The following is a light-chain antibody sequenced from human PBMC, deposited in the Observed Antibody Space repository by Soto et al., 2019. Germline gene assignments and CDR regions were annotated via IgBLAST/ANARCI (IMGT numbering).Light chain of an antibody. Sequence: QSVLTQPASVSGSPGQSIAISCTGSGRDVGAYDYVSWYQQHPDKAPRLIMYEVSYRPSGVSNRFSGSKSVNTATLTISGLQAEDEGDYYCSSHTTSDTRVFGTGTKVTVL. J-gene: IGLJ1*01. CDR3: SSHTTSDTRV. CDR1: GRDVGAYDY. CDR2: EVS. V-gene: IGLV2-14*03.